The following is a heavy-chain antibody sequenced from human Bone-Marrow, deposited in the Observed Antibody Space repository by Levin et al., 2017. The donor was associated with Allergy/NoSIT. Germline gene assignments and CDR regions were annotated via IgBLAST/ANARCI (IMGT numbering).Heavy chain of an antibody. CDR2: IIPKFGSS. J-gene: IGHJ5*02. CDR1: GGTFSQDA. CDR3: ARADFWDASTWYWLDA. V-gene: IGHV1-69*13. Sequence: SVKVSCKPSGGTFSQDAINWLRKAPGQGLEWMGGIIPKFGSSNYAQQFQGRVSITADEAMTTAYLDLSNLRLEDTAVYYCARADFWDASTWYWLDAWGQGTLVTVSS. D-gene: IGHD3-16*01.